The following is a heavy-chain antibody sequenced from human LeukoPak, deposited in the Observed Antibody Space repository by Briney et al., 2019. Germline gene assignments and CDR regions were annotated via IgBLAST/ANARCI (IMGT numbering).Heavy chain of an antibody. D-gene: IGHD3-22*01. Sequence: NPSETLSLTCAVYGGSFSGYYWSWIRQPPGKGLEWIGEINHSGSTNYNPSLKSRVTMSVDTSKNQFSLKLSSVTAADTAVYYCARDYYDSSGYYYENRRAFDIWGQGTMVTVSS. CDR2: INHSGST. J-gene: IGHJ3*02. CDR1: GGSFSGYY. V-gene: IGHV4-34*01. CDR3: ARDYYDSSGYYYENRRAFDI.